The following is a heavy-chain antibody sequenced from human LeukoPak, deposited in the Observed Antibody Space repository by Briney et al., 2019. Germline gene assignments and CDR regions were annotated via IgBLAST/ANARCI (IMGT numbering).Heavy chain of an antibody. CDR2: INPNSGGT. J-gene: IGHJ4*02. CDR1: GYTFTCYY. D-gene: IGHD1-1*01. Sequence: ASVKVSCKASGYTFTCYYMHWVRQAPGQGLEWMGRINPNSGGTNYAQKFQGRVTMTRDTSISTAYMELSRLRSDDTAVYYCARVWRTSPYYFDYWGQGTLVTVSS. CDR3: ARVWRTSPYYFDY. V-gene: IGHV1-2*06.